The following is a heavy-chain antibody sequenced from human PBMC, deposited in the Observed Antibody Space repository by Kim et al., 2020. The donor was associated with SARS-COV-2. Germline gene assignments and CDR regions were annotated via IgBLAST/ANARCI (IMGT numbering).Heavy chain of an antibody. CDR3: ARGDYGPDY. D-gene: IGHD4-17*01. Sequence: GSTTYNPTLKSRVTVSVDTSKNQFSLKLSSVTAADTAVYYCARGDYGPDYWGQGTLVTVSS. J-gene: IGHJ4*02. V-gene: IGHV4-34*01. CDR2: GST.